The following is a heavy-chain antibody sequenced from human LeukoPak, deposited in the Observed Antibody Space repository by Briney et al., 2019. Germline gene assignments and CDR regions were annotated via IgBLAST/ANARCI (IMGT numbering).Heavy chain of an antibody. V-gene: IGHV4-61*02. D-gene: IGHD2/OR15-2a*01. CDR2: IYTRGSI. Sequence: PSETLSLTCTVSGGSISSGSYYWSWIRQPAGKGLEWIGRIYTRGSIDYNPSLKSRVTVSVDTSKNQFSLKLSSVTAADTAVYYCARSTWPTNWFDPWGQGTLVTVSS. J-gene: IGHJ5*02. CDR3: ARSTWPTNWFDP. CDR1: GGSISSGSYY.